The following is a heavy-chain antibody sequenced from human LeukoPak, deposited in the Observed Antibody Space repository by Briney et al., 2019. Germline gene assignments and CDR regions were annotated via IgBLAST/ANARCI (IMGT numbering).Heavy chain of an antibody. D-gene: IGHD3-22*01. CDR1: GFTFSSYE. Sequence: PGGSLRLSCAASGFTFSSYEMNWVRQAPGKGLEWLSYISSSTGYTNYADSVRGRFTISRDNAKNSLYLQMNSLRAEDTAVYYCARDLRDYYDSSGYSLPFAYWGQGTLVTVSS. V-gene: IGHV3-21*05. J-gene: IGHJ4*02. CDR3: ARDLRDYYDSSGYSLPFAY. CDR2: ISSSTGYT.